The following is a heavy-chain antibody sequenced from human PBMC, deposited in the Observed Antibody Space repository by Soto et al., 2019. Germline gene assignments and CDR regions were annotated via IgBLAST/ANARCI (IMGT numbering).Heavy chain of an antibody. CDR1: GFTFSSYG. CDR2: IWYDVSNK. J-gene: IGHJ4*02. Sequence: GWSLRLSCAASGFTFSSYGMHWVRQAPDNGLEWVAVIWYDVSNKYYADSVKGRFTISRDNSKNTLYLQMNSLRAEDTAVYYCAREKRIQLGLSEGPLDYWGQGTMVIVSA. D-gene: IGHD5-18*01. V-gene: IGHV3-33*01. CDR3: AREKRIQLGLSEGPLDY.